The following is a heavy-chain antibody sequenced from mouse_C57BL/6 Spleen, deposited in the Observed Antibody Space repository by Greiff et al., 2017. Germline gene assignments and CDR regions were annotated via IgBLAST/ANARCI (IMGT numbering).Heavy chain of an antibody. V-gene: IGHV1-15*01. D-gene: IGHD2-14*01. CDR2: IDPETGGT. CDR3: TRSTYRYAMDY. CDR1: GYTFTDYE. J-gene: IGHJ4*01. Sequence: VQLVESGAELVRPGASVTLSCKASGYTFTDYEMHWVKQTPVHGLEWIGAIDPETGGTAYNQKFKGKAILTADKSSSTAYMELRSLTSEDSAVYYCTRSTYRYAMDYWGQGTSVTVSS.